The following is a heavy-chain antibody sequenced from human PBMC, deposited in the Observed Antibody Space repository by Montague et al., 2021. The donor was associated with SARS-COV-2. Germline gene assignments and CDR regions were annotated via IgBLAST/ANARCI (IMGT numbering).Heavy chain of an antibody. V-gene: IGHV3-23*01. J-gene: IGHJ4*02. D-gene: IGHD2-21*01. Sequence: SLRLSCAASGFPFSSYAMSWVRQASGKGLEWVSSISGSGDSTYYADSVKGRFTISRDNSKNTLYLQMNSLRAEDTAVYYCAKLHTVVGYFFMESDYWGQGTLVTVSS. CDR3: AKLHTVVGYFFMESDY. CDR1: GFPFSSYA. CDR2: ISGSGDST.